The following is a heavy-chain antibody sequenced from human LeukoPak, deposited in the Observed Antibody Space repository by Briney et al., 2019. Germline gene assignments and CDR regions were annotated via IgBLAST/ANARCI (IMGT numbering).Heavy chain of an antibody. J-gene: IGHJ4*02. D-gene: IGHD6-19*01. CDR3: ARDYGIAVAGTGY. CDR2: IWYDGSNK. CDR1: GFTFSSYG. Sequence: GGSLRLSCAASGFTFSSYGMHWVRQAPGKGLEWVAVIWYDGSNKYYADSVKGRFTISRDNSKNTLYLQMNSLRAEDTAVYYCARDYGIAVAGTGYWGQGTLVAVSS. V-gene: IGHV3-33*01.